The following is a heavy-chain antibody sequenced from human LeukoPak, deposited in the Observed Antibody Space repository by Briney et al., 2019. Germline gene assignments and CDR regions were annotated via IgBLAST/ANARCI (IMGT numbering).Heavy chain of an antibody. Sequence: SETLSLTCAVYGGSFSGYYWSWIRQPPGKGLEWIGEINHSGSTNYNPSLKSRVTISVDTSKNQFSLKLSSVTAADTAVYYCARHRGPYSSSWYAVDYWGQGTLVTVSS. CDR1: GGSFSGYY. D-gene: IGHD6-13*01. CDR2: INHSGST. CDR3: ARHRGPYSSSWYAVDY. V-gene: IGHV4-34*01. J-gene: IGHJ4*02.